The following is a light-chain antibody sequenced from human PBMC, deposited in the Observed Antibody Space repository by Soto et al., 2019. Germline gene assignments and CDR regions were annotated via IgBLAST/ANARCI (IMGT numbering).Light chain of an antibody. J-gene: IGLJ3*02. CDR3: CSYAGSYTWV. Sequence: QSALTQPRSVSGSPGQSVTISCTGTSSDVGGYNYVSWYQQHPGKAPKLMIYDVSKRPSGAPDRFSGSKSGNTASLTISGLPAEDEADYYCCSYAGSYTWVFGGGTKLTVL. CDR1: SSDVGGYNY. CDR2: DVS. V-gene: IGLV2-11*01.